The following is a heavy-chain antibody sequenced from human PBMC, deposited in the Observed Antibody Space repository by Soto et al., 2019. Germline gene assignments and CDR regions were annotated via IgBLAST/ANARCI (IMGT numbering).Heavy chain of an antibody. CDR1: GGTFSSYA. CDR3: ARISSSAPYYGMDV. J-gene: IGHJ6*02. Sequence: GASVKVSCKASGGTFSSYAIGWVRQAPGQGLEWMGGIIPIFGTANYAQKFQGRVTITADKSTSTAYMELSSLRSEDTAVYYCARISSSAPYYGMDVWGQGTTVTVS. D-gene: IGHD6-6*01. V-gene: IGHV1-69*06. CDR2: IIPIFGTA.